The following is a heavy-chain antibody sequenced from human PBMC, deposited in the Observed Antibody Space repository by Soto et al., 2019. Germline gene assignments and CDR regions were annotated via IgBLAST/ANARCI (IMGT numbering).Heavy chain of an antibody. CDR1: GFTVSSNY. CDR2: IYSGGST. CDR3: AREVVVYYYDSSGYYPSLPYCMDV. J-gene: IGHJ6*02. V-gene: IGHV3-53*01. Sequence: GGSLRLSCAASGFTVSSNYMSWVRQAPGKGLEWVSVIYSGGSTYYADSVKGRFTISRDNSKNTLYLQMNSLRAEDTAVYYCAREVVVYYYDSSGYYPSLPYCMDVWGQGTTVTVSS. D-gene: IGHD3-22*01.